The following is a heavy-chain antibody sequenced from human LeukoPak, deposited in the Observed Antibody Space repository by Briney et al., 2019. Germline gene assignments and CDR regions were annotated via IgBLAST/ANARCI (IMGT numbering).Heavy chain of an antibody. J-gene: IGHJ6*03. V-gene: IGHV3-21*01. D-gene: IGHD6-19*01. CDR3: ARSIAVAAPRGYYYYYMDV. CDR2: ISTSSIYI. Sequence: GGSLRLSCAASGFTFSSYEMNWVRQAPGKGLEWVSSISTSSIYIYYADSVKGRFTISRGNAKNSLYLQMNSLRAEDTAVYYCARSIAVAAPRGYYYYYMDVWGKGTTVTVSS. CDR1: GFTFSSYE.